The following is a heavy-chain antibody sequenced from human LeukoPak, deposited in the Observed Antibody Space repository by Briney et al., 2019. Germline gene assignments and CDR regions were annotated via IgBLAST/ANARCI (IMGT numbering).Heavy chain of an antibody. CDR3: ARDRNWNYDY. V-gene: IGHV3-69-1*01. D-gene: IGHD1-7*01. Sequence: GGSLRLSCAVSGFTFSDHYVNWVRQAPGKGLEWVSSIGRTGGSIFYADSVKGRFTISRDFAKNSLNLQMDSLRAEDTAVYYCARDRNWNYDYWGQGTLVTVSS. CDR1: GFTFSDHY. CDR2: IGRTGGSI. J-gene: IGHJ4*02.